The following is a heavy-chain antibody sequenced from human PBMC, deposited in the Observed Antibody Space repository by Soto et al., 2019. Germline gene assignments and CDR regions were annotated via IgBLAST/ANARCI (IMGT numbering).Heavy chain of an antibody. V-gene: IGHV4-34*01. Sequence: PSETLSLTCAVCGGPFSGYYGSWMGQPPGKGLERIGEINHSGSTNCNPTLKSRVTISVDTSKNQLSLKLSSVTAADTAVYYCSRLHFRSYYGMDVWGQGTTVTVSS. D-gene: IGHD3-10*01. CDR3: SRLHFRSYYGMDV. CDR2: INHSGST. CDR1: GGPFSGYY. J-gene: IGHJ6*02.